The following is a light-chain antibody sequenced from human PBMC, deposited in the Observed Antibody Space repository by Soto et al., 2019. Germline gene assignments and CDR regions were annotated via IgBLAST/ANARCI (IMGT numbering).Light chain of an antibody. Sequence: EIVMTQSPATLSVSPGERATLSCRASQSVSSNLAWYQQKPGQAPRLLIYGASTRATGIPARFSGSGSGTEFTLTISSLQSEDVAVYYCQQYDNWPPPFGQGTKLEI. CDR2: GAS. CDR1: QSVSSN. J-gene: IGKJ2*01. CDR3: QQYDNWPPP. V-gene: IGKV3-15*01.